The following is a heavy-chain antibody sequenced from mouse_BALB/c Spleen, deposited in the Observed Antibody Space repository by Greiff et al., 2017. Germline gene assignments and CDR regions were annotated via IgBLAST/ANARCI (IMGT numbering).Heavy chain of an antibody. CDR1: GYTFTDYN. CDR2: IYPYNGGT. V-gene: IGHV1S29*02. J-gene: IGHJ3*01. CDR3: ARDGNYVLAY. D-gene: IGHD2-1*01. Sequence: EVQGVESGPELVKPGASVKISCKASGYTFTDYNMHWVKQSHGKSLEWIGYIYPYNGGTGYNQKFKSKATLTVDNSSSTADMVLRSLTSEDSAVYYCARDGNYVLAYWGQGTLVTVSA.